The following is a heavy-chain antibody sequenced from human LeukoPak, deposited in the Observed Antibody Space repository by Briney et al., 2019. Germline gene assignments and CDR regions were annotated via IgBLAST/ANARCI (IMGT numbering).Heavy chain of an antibody. CDR2: IYTSGST. Sequence: PSETLSLTCSVSGDSITSSGYYWSCFRQPSGKGLECIGRIYTSGSTNYNPSLKSRVTISVDTSKNQFSLKLSSVTAADTAVYYCARGRVQTIWFGESHDAFDIWGQGTMVTVSS. V-gene: IGHV4-61*02. J-gene: IGHJ3*02. CDR1: GDSITSSGYY. D-gene: IGHD3-10*01. CDR3: ARGRVQTIWFGESHDAFDI.